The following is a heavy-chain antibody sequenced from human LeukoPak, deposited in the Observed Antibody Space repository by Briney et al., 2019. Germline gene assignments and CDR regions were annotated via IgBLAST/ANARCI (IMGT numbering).Heavy chain of an antibody. V-gene: IGHV3-23*01. CDR1: GFTFTSYA. CDR2: IGGSGGST. J-gene: IGHJ3*02. CDR3: ARGRNYGSGSPGAFDI. Sequence: SGGSLRLSCAASGFTFTSYAMSWVRQAPGKGLEWVSTIGGSGGSTYYADSVKGRFTISRDNSKNSLYLQMNSLRDEDTAVYYCARGRNYGSGSPGAFDIWGQGTMVTVSS. D-gene: IGHD3-10*01.